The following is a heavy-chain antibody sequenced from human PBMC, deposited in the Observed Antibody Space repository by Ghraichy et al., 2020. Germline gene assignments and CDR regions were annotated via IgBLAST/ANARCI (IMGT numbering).Heavy chain of an antibody. CDR2: ISSSSYI. CDR1: GFTFSSYS. J-gene: IGHJ4*02. CDR3: ARDLKYSSSWYDY. V-gene: IGHV3-21*01. D-gene: IGHD6-13*01. Sequence: GGSLRLSCAASGFTFSSYSMNWVRQAPGKGLEWVSSISSSSYIYYADSVKGRFTISRDNAKNSLYLQMNSLRAEDTAVYYCARDLKYSSSWYDYWGQGTLVTVSS.